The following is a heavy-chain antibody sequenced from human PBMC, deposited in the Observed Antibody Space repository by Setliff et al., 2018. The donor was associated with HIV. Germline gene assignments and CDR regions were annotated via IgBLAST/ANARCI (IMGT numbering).Heavy chain of an antibody. CDR3: ARTMSGYSGLFDY. J-gene: IGHJ4*02. CDR1: GFTFSSYW. Sequence: PGGSLRLSCAASGFTFSSYWMHWVRQVPGKGLVWVSRINSDGSSTTYADFVKGRFTISRDNANNLVYLQMNSLRAEDTAVYYCARTMSGYSGLFDYWGQGTLVTVSS. V-gene: IGHV3-74*01. D-gene: IGHD5-12*01. CDR2: INSDGSST.